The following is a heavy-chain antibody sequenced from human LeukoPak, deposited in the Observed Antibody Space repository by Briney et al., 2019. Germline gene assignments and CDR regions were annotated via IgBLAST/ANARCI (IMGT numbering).Heavy chain of an antibody. CDR2: TYYRSKWYN. Sequence: SQTLSLTCVISGDSVSSKNGAWNWIRQSPSRGLEWLGRTYYRSKWYNDYAESMEGRMTISQDTSKNQYSLHLNSVTPDDTAVYYCARDFGTTGWHTFDYWGQGTLVTVSS. J-gene: IGHJ4*02. D-gene: IGHD6-19*01. V-gene: IGHV6-1*01. CDR1: GDSVSSKNGA. CDR3: ARDFGTTGWHTFDY.